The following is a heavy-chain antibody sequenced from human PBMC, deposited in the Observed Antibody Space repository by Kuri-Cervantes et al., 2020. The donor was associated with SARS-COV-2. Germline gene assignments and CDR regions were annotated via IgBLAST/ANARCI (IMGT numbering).Heavy chain of an antibody. CDR3: ATLFDGSGCMFDY. D-gene: IGHD3-22*01. J-gene: IGHJ4*02. CDR2: MSYDGSNI. V-gene: IGHV3-30*04. CDR1: GFTFSDCS. Sequence: LSLTCAASGFTFSDCSMHWVRQAPCKGLEWVAVMSYDGSNIYYADSVKGRFTISRDNSKNTLYLQMNSLRAEDTAIYYCATLFDGSGCMFDYWGQGTLVTVSS.